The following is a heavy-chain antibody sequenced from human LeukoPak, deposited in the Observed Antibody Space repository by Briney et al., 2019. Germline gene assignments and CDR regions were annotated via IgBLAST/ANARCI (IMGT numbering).Heavy chain of an antibody. J-gene: IGHJ5*02. V-gene: IGHV3-23*01. CDR3: AKDRGQLVPKYNWFDP. Sequence: GGSLRLSCAASGFTFSSYAMNWVRQAPGKGLEWVSAISSSGSSTYYADSVKDRFTISRDNSKNTLYLQMNSLRAEDTAVYYCAKDRGQLVPKYNWFDPWGQGTLVTVSS. CDR1: GFTFSSYA. CDR2: ISSSGSST. D-gene: IGHD6-6*01.